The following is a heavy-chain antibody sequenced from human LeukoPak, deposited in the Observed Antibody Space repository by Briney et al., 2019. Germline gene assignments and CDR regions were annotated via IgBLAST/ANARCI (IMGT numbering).Heavy chain of an antibody. V-gene: IGHV1-2*02. CDR2: INPNSGGT. J-gene: IGHJ1*01. D-gene: IGHD3-9*01. CDR1: GYTFTGYY. CDR3: ATTEYFDAEYFQH. Sequence: ASVKVSCKASGYTFTGYYMHWVRQAPGQGLEWMGWINPNSGGTNYAQKFQGRVTMTRDTSISTAYMELSRLRSDDTAVYYCATTEYFDAEYFQHWGQGTLVTVSS.